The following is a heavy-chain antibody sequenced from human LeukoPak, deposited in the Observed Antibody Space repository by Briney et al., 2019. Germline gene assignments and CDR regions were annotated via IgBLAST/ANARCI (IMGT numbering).Heavy chain of an antibody. CDR2: IRYDGSNK. CDR1: GFTFSSYG. V-gene: IGHV3-30*02. Sequence: GGSLRLSCAASGFTFSSYGMHWVRQAPGKGLEWVAFIRYDGSNKYYADSVEGRFTISRDNSKNTLYLQMNSLRAEDTAVYYCARDRDPGYNDSSGYRRVNAFDIWGQGTMVTVSS. CDR3: ARDRDPGYNDSSGYRRVNAFDI. J-gene: IGHJ3*02. D-gene: IGHD3-22*01.